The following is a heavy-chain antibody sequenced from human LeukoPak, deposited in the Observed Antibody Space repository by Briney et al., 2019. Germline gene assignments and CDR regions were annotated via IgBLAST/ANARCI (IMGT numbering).Heavy chain of an antibody. CDR2: IYYSGST. J-gene: IGHJ5*02. Sequence: SETLSLTCTVSGGSISSTSYSWGWIRQPPGKGLEWIGSIYYSGSTNYNPSLKSRVTISVDTSKNQFSLRLSSVTAADTAAYYCARAHNSGSYFLTFDPWGQGTLVTVSS. CDR3: ARAHNSGSYFLTFDP. D-gene: IGHD1-26*01. CDR1: GGSISSTSYS. V-gene: IGHV4-39*07.